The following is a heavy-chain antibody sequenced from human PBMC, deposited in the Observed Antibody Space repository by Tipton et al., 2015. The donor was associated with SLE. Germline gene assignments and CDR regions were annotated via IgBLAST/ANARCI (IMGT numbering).Heavy chain of an antibody. CDR3: ARSGSYPYYYYYMDV. CDR1: GYSINNGFY. CDR2: IYHSGTT. J-gene: IGHJ6*03. D-gene: IGHD1-26*01. V-gene: IGHV4-38-2*02. Sequence: TLSLTCTVSGYSINNGFYWGWIRQPPGKGLEWIGIIYHSGTTYYNPSLKSRVTISVDTSKNQFSLKLSSVTAADTAVYYCARSGSYPYYYYYMDVWGKGTTVTVSS.